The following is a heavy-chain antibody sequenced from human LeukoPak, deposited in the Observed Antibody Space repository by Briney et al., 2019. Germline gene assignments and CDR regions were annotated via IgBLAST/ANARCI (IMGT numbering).Heavy chain of an antibody. CDR2: INHSGST. CDR3: ARGLYSSSLSYYYYMDV. J-gene: IGHJ6*03. D-gene: IGHD6-6*01. V-gene: IGHV4-34*01. CDR1: GGSFSGYY. Sequence: SETLSLTCAVYGGSFSGYYWSWIRQPPGKGLEWIGEINHSGSTNYNPSLKSRVTISVDTSKNQFSLKLSSETAADTAVYYCARGLYSSSLSYYYYMDVWGKGTTVTVSS.